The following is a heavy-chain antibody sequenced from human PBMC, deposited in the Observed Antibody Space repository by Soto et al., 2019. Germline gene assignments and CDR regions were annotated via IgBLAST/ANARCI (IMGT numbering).Heavy chain of an antibody. CDR2: TYYSGST. V-gene: IGHV4-30-2*06. CDR3: ARTRPGGPPDY. CDR1: GDPISSGGYS. J-gene: IGHJ4*02. Sequence: QLQLQESGSGLVKPSQTLSLTCAVSGDPISSGGYSWSWIRQSPGKGLEWIGYTYYSGSTYYNPSLKSRVAISVDMSKNQFSLKLSSVTAADTAVYFCARTRPGGPPDYWGQGALVTVSS. D-gene: IGHD3-16*01.